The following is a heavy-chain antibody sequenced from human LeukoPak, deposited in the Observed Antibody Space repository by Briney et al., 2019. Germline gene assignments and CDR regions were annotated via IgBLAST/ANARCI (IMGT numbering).Heavy chain of an antibody. D-gene: IGHD1-26*01. V-gene: IGHV3-7*01. CDR1: GFTFSSYW. CDR2: IKQDGSEK. Sequence: GGSLRLSCAASGFTFSSYWMSWVRQAPGKGLEWVANIKQDGSEKYYVDSVKGRFTISRDNAKNSLYLQMNSLRAEDTAVYYCARDIEEGATSDGYWGQGTLVTVSS. CDR3: ARDIEEGATSDGY. J-gene: IGHJ4*02.